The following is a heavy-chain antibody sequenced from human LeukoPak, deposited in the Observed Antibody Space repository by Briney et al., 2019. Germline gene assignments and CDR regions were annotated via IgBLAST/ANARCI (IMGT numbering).Heavy chain of an antibody. Sequence: SETLSLTCAVYGGSFSGYYWSWIRQPPGKGLEWIGEINHSGSTNYNPSPKSRVTISVDTSKNQFSLKLSSVTAADTAVYYCARVPKGGDAFDIWGQGTMVTVSS. CDR3: ARVPKGGDAFDI. CDR1: GGSFSGYY. D-gene: IGHD1-26*01. J-gene: IGHJ3*02. V-gene: IGHV4-34*01. CDR2: INHSGST.